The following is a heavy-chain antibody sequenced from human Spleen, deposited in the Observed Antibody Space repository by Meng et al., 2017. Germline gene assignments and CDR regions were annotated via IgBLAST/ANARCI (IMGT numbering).Heavy chain of an antibody. J-gene: IGHJ3*02. D-gene: IGHD3-22*01. V-gene: IGHV4-39*07. CDR1: GGSISSSSYY. Sequence: SETLSLTCTVSGGSISSSSYYWGWIRQPPGKGLEWIGSIYYSGSTYYNPSLKSRVTISVDTSKNQFSLKLSSVTAADTAVYYCARDRFRYYYDSSDSPFDNWGQGTMVTVSS. CDR3: ARDRFRYYYDSSDSPFDN. CDR2: IYYSGST.